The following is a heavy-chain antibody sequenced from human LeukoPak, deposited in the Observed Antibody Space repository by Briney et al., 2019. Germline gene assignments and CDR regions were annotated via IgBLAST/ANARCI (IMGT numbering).Heavy chain of an antibody. Sequence: KPGGSLRLSCAASGFTFSSYWMHWVRHAPGKGLVWVSRINSDGSSTNYAHSVKGRFTISSDKAKNTLYLQMNSLRAEDTAVYYCARDGGSYLNYFDYWGQGTLVTVSS. V-gene: IGHV3-74*01. D-gene: IGHD1-26*01. CDR3: ARDGGSYLNYFDY. CDR2: INSDGSST. CDR1: GFTFSSYW. J-gene: IGHJ4*02.